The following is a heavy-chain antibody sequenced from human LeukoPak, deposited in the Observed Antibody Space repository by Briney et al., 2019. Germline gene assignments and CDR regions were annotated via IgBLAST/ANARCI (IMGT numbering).Heavy chain of an antibody. CDR3: AKVSGGGLYYDGMDV. CDR1: GFTSSDYY. D-gene: IGHD1-14*01. CDR2: ISSSGGTT. V-gene: IGHV3-11*01. J-gene: IGHJ6*02. Sequence: PGGSLRLSCAASGFTSSDYYMTWFRQPPGKGPKWISYISSSGGTTTYVDSVKGRFTISRDNAKNSLYLQMNSLRAEDTAVYYCAKVSGGGLYYDGMDVWGQGTTVTVSS.